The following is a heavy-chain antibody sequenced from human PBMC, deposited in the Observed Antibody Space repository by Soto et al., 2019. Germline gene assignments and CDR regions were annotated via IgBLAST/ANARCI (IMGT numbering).Heavy chain of an antibody. Sequence: SVKVSCKASGGTFSTNAITWVRHAPGQGLEWMGEIIPIFGRTYYAQRFQGRVTITADESTSTVYMELTSLRFQDTAVYYCARDSGYCYGSGCGTNYGVDVWGQGTTVTVSS. J-gene: IGHJ6*02. CDR2: IIPIFGRT. D-gene: IGHD2-15*01. CDR3: ARDSGYCYGSGCGTNYGVDV. V-gene: IGHV1-69*13. CDR1: GGTFSTNA.